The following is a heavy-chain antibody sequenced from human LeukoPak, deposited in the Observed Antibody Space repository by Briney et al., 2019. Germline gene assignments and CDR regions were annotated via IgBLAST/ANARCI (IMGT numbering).Heavy chain of an antibody. CDR3: ARGQRVSKLFGHKYYYYMDV. CDR2: TYYRSKWYN. D-gene: IGHD3-10*01. J-gene: IGHJ6*03. Sequence: SQTLSLTCAISGDSVSSNSAAWNWIRQSPSRGLEWLGRTYYRSKWYNDYAVSVKSRITINPDTSKNQFSLQLNSVTPEDTAVYYCARGQRVSKLFGHKYYYYMDVWGKGTTVTVSS. CDR1: GDSVSSNSAA. V-gene: IGHV6-1*01.